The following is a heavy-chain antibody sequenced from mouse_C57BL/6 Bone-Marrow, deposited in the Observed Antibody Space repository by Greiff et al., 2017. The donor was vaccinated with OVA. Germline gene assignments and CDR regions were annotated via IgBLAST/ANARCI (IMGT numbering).Heavy chain of an antibody. J-gene: IGHJ4*01. Sequence: DVMLVASGGGLVKPGGSLKLSCAASGFTFSDYGMHWVRHAPEKGLEWVAYISSGSSTIYYADTVKGRVTISRDNAKNTMFQQMTSLRSEDTAMYYCAKHYYGSSYAMDYWGLGTSVTVSS. D-gene: IGHD1-1*01. CDR1: GFTFSDYG. CDR2: ISSGSSTI. CDR3: AKHYYGSSYAMDY. V-gene: IGHV5-17*01.